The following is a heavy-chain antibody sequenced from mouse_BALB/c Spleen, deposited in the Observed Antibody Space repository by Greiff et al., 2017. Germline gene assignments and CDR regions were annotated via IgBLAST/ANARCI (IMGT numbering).Heavy chain of an antibody. V-gene: IGHV1-7*01. CDR1: GYTFTSYW. J-gene: IGHJ2*01. CDR2: INPSTGYT. Sequence: QVQLQQSGAELAKPGASVKMSCKASGYTFTSYWMHWVKQRPGQGLEWIGYINPSTGYTEYNQKFKDKATLTADKSSSTAYMQLSSLTSEDSAVYYCARRVWDRDFDYWGQGTTLTVSS. D-gene: IGHD4-1*01. CDR3: ARRVWDRDFDY.